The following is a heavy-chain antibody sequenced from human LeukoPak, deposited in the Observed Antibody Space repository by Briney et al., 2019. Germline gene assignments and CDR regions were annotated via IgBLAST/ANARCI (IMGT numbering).Heavy chain of an antibody. CDR2: INPNSGGT. V-gene: IGHV1-2*06. J-gene: IGHJ3*02. CDR3: ARVADGLNDAFDI. D-gene: IGHD5-24*01. Sequence: GASVKVSCKASGYTFTGYYMNWVRQAPGKGLEWMGRINPNSGGTNYAQKFQGRVTMTRDTSISTAYMELSRLRSDDTAVYYCARVADGLNDAFDIWGQGTMVTVSS. CDR1: GYTFTGYY.